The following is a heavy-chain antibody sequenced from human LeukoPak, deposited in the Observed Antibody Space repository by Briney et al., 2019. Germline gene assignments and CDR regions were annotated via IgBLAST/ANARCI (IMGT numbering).Heavy chain of an antibody. J-gene: IGHJ4*02. CDR1: GFTFSDYY. CDR3: ARKPYYYDSSGYYYLDY. V-gene: IGHV3-11*01. D-gene: IGHD3-22*01. CDR2: ISSSGSTI. Sequence: RGSLRLSCAASGFTFSDYYMSWIRQAPGKGLEWVSYISSSGSTIYYADSVKGRFTISRDNAKNSLYLQMNSLRAEDTAAYYCARKPYYYDSSGYYYLDYWGQGTLVTVSS.